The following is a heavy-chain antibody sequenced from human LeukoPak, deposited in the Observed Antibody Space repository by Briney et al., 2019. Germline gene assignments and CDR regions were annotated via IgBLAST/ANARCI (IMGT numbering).Heavy chain of an antibody. CDR3: ARGYSSGWCYFDY. J-gene: IGHJ4*02. CDR2: IYSGGST. CDR1: GFTVSSNY. D-gene: IGHD6-19*01. V-gene: IGHV3-53*01. Sequence: GGSLRLSCAASGFTVSSNYMSWVRQAPGKGLEWVSVIYSGGSTYYADSVKGRFTISRDNSKNTLYLQMNSLRAEDTAVYYRARGYSSGWCYFDYWGQGTLVTVSS.